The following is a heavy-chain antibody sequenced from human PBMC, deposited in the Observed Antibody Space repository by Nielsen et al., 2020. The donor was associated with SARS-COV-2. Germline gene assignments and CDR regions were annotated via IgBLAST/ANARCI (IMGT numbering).Heavy chain of an antibody. V-gene: IGHV3-33*01. CDR1: GFTFSSYG. J-gene: IGHJ6*02. Sequence: GGSLRLSCAASGFTFSSYGMHWVRQAPGKGLEWVAVIWYDGSNKYYADSVKGRFTISRDNSKNTLYLQMNSLRAEDTAVYYCAGHLSWYGMDVWGQGTTVTGSS. CDR2: IWYDGSNK. CDR3: AGHLSWYGMDV. D-gene: IGHD3-16*02.